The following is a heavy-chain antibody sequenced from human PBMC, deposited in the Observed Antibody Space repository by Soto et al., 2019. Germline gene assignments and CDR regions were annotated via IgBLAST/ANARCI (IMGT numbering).Heavy chain of an antibody. D-gene: IGHD6-6*01. CDR2: VSANNGFT. V-gene: IGHV1-18*01. Sequence: XSVKGSCKPSGYTFRNFALSWVRQAPGQGLEWIGFVSANNGFTHFAQKFQGRVSVKTDTSTNTVYLDLRSLSSDDTAVYYCARGGAARHLDSWGQGTPVTVSS. J-gene: IGHJ5*01. CDR1: GYTFRNFA. CDR3: ARGGAARHLDS.